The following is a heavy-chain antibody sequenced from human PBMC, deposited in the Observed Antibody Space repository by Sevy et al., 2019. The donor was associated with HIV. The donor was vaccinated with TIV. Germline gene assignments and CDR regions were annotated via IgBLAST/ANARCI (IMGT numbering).Heavy chain of an antibody. CDR1: GGTFSSYA. CDR2: IIPIFGTA. J-gene: IGHJ3*02. CDR3: ARGLTWCSGGSCYRGDAFDI. V-gene: IGHV1-69*13. Sequence: ASVKVSCKASGGTFSSYAISWVRQAPGQGLEWMGGIIPIFGTANYAQKFQGRVTITADESTSTAYMELSSLRSEDTAVYYCARGLTWCSGGSCYRGDAFDIWGQGTMVTVSS. D-gene: IGHD2-15*01.